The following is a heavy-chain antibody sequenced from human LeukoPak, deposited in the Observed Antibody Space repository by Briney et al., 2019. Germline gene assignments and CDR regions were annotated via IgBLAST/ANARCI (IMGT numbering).Heavy chain of an antibody. D-gene: IGHD5-12*01. J-gene: IGHJ4*02. Sequence: TSETLSLTCAVYGRSFSGYYWSWIRQPPGKGLEWIGEVNHSGSTNYNPSLKSRVTISVDTSKNQFSLKLSSVTAADTAVYYCARDHGQWLRLRYWGQGTLVTVSS. CDR1: GRSFSGYY. V-gene: IGHV4-34*01. CDR2: VNHSGST. CDR3: ARDHGQWLRLRY.